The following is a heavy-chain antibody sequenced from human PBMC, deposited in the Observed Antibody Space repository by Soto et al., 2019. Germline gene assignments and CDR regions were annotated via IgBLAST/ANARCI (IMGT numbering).Heavy chain of an antibody. J-gene: IGHJ4*02. D-gene: IGHD6-13*01. Sequence: QVQLQESGPGLVKPSETLSLTCTVSGGSISSYYWRWIRQPPGKGLEWIGYIYYSGSTNYNPSLTSRVTISVDTSKNQFSLKLSSVTAADTAVYYCARRYGSSFDYWGQGTLVTVSS. CDR2: IYYSGST. CDR3: ARRYGSSFDY. V-gene: IGHV4-59*08. CDR1: GGSISSYY.